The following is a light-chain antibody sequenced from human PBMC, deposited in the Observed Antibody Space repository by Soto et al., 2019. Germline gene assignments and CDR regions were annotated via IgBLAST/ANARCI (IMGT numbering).Light chain of an antibody. CDR2: KAS. CDR1: QSISSW. Sequence: DIQMTQSPSTLSASVGDRVTITCRARQSISSWLAWYQQKRGKAPKLLIYKASSLESGVRSRFSGSGSGTEFTLTISSRQPDDFATYYCQQYNSYSPFEGGTKVEIK. J-gene: IGKJ4*01. V-gene: IGKV1-5*03. CDR3: QQYNSYSP.